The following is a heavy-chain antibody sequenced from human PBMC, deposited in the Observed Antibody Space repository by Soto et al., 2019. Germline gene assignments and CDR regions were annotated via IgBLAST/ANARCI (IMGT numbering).Heavy chain of an antibody. J-gene: IGHJ6*02. CDR3: ARSQGSSTSLEIYYYYYYGMDV. CDR2: IIPIPGTA. V-gene: IGHV1-69*01. CDR1: GGTFGSYA. Sequence: QVQLVQSGAEVKKPGSSVKVSCKASGGTFGSYAISWVRQAPGQGLEWMGGIIPIPGTANYAQKFQGRVTIAADESTSTAYMELSRLRSKDTPVYYCARSQGSSTSLEIYYYYYYGMDVWGQGTTVTVSS. D-gene: IGHD2-2*01.